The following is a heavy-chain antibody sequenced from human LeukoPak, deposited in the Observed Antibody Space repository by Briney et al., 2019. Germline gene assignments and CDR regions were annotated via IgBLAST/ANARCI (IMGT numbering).Heavy chain of an antibody. Sequence: QAGGSLRLSCAASGFTVNNYYMTWVRQAPGEGLEWVSIIYSGGSTYYAGSVKGRFTISRDISENTVYLQMNGLRPEDTAVYYCVRDLGCGGGTCYSNWFDPWGQGTLVTVSS. CDR1: GFTVNNYY. CDR3: VRDLGCGGGTCYSNWFDP. J-gene: IGHJ5*02. D-gene: IGHD2-15*01. V-gene: IGHV3-53*01. CDR2: IYSGGST.